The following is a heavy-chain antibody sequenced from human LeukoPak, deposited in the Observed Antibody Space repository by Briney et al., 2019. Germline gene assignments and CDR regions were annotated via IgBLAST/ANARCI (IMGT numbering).Heavy chain of an antibody. Sequence: GGSLRLSCAASGFTFSSYTMSWVRQAPGKGLEWVSTITTSDGNTYYADSVKGRFTVPRDNSKNTLFLQMNSLRAEDTAVYYCATAPQVTAILDWGQGTLVTVSS. V-gene: IGHV3-23*01. D-gene: IGHD2-21*02. CDR2: ITTSDGNT. CDR1: GFTFSSYT. J-gene: IGHJ4*02. CDR3: ATAPQVTAILD.